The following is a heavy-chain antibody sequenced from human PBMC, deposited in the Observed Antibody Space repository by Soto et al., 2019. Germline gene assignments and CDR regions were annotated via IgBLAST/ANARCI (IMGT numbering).Heavy chain of an antibody. Sequence: EVQLVESGGGLVQPGGSLRLSCAASGFTFSSYWMHWVRQAPGKGLVWVSRIKSDGSNINYADSVKGRFTISRDNAKNTLYREMKRLRAEDTAIYYCARGSFSGSGSFIEGDYWGQGTLVTVSS. D-gene: IGHD3-10*01. V-gene: IGHV3-74*01. CDR1: GFTFSSYW. CDR3: ARGSFSGSGSFIEGDY. J-gene: IGHJ4*02. CDR2: IKSDGSNI.